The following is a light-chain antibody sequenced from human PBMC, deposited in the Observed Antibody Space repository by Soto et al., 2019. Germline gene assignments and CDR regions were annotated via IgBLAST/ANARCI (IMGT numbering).Light chain of an antibody. CDR2: GAS. V-gene: IGKV3-15*01. CDR3: QQYNNWPYT. CDR1: QSVSSN. Sequence: EIVMTRSPATLSVSPGERATLSCRASQSVSSNLAWYQRKPGQAPRLLISGASTRATGIPARFSGSGSGTEFTLTISSLQSEDFAVYYCQQYNNWPYTFGQGTKLEI. J-gene: IGKJ2*01.